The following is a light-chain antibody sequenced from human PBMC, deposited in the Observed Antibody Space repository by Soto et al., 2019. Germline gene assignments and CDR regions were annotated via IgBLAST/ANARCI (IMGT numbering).Light chain of an antibody. CDR2: DVS. CDR3: CSDAGSYTFV. Sequence: QSVLTQPRSVSGSPGQSVTISCTGTASDVGGYSYVSWYQQHPGKVPKLIIYDVSKWPSGVPDRFSGSKSGNTASLTISGLQAEDEGDYYCCSDAGSYTFVFGTGTKLTVL. V-gene: IGLV2-11*01. CDR1: ASDVGGYSY. J-gene: IGLJ1*01.